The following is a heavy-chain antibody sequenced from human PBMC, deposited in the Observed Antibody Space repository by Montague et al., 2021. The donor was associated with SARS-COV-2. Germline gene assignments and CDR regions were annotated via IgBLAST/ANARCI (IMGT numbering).Heavy chain of an antibody. CDR3: ARAYCGGDCNYLYIWFDS. V-gene: IGHV4-38-2*02. CDR1: GYSISSGYF. Sequence: SETLSLTCSVSGYSISSGYFWGWIRQPPGKGLQWFGAIYHGGFTHYNPSPNSRLTMSLDTSKNQLSLRLSSVTAADTAIYYCARAYCGGDCNYLYIWFDSWGQGALVTASS. J-gene: IGHJ5*01. CDR2: IYHGGFT. D-gene: IGHD2-21*01.